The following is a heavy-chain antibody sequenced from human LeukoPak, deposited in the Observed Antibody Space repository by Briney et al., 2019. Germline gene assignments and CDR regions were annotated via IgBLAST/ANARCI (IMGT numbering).Heavy chain of an antibody. Sequence: GGSLRLSCAASGFTFDDYGMSWVRQAPGKGLEWVSGINWNGGSTGYADSVKGRFTISRDNAKNSLYLQMNSLRAEDTALYYCARDREQTNYYYYMDVWGKGTTVTVSS. V-gene: IGHV3-20*04. CDR3: ARDREQTNYYYYMDV. CDR1: GFTFDDYG. D-gene: IGHD1-26*01. CDR2: INWNGGST. J-gene: IGHJ6*03.